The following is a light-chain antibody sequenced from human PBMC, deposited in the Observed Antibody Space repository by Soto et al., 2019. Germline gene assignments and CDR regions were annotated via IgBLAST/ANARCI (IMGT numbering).Light chain of an antibody. Sequence: QSDLTQPPSASGTPGQRVTISCSGSSSNIGSNAVSWYRQLPGTAPKVLIYSNHQRPSGVSDRFSGSKSGTSASLAISGLQSEDEADYYCAAWDDSLNGRLFGGGTKVTVL. CDR2: SNH. J-gene: IGLJ2*01. V-gene: IGLV1-44*01. CDR1: SSNIGSNA. CDR3: AAWDDSLNGRL.